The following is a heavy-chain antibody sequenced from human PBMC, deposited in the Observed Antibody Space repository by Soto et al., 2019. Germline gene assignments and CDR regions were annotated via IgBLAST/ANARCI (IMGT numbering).Heavy chain of an antibody. Sequence: EVQLVESGGGLVQPGGSLRLSCAASGFTFSDHSMDWVRQAPGKGLEWVGRSRNKPRSYTTEYAASVKGRFTISRDGSKNSLYLQMNSLKTEDTAVYYCARNRDFAIDYWGQGTLVTVSS. CDR3: ARNRDFAIDY. CDR1: GFTFSDHS. CDR2: SRNKPRSYTT. J-gene: IGHJ4*02. V-gene: IGHV3-72*01.